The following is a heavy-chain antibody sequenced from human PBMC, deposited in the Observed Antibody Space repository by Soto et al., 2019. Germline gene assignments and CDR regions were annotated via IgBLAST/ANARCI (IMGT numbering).Heavy chain of an antibody. J-gene: IGHJ4*02. CDR1: GGSISSYY. V-gene: IGHV4-59*08. CDR3: ARTYDYVWGSYPD. Sequence: PSETLSLTCTVSGGSISSYYWSWIRQPPGKGLEWIGYIYYSGSTNYNPSLKSRVTISVDTSKNQFSLKLSSVTAADAAVYYCARTYDYVWGSYPDWGQGILVTVSS. CDR2: IYYSGST. D-gene: IGHD3-16*02.